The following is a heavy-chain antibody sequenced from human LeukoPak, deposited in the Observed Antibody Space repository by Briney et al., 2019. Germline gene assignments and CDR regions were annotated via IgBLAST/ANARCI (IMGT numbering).Heavy chain of an antibody. J-gene: IGHJ4*02. Sequence: SETQSLTCAVYGGSFSGYYWSWIRQPPGKGLEWIGEINHSGSTNYNPYLKSRVTISVDPSKNQFSLKLSSVTAADTAVYYCARYYYGSGSYSTNDFDYWGQGTLVTVSS. CDR3: ARYYYGSGSYSTNDFDY. CDR1: GGSFSGYY. CDR2: INHSGST. V-gene: IGHV4-34*01. D-gene: IGHD3-10*01.